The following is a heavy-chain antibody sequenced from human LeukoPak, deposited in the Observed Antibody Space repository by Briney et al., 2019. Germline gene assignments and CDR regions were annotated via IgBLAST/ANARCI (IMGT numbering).Heavy chain of an antibody. D-gene: IGHD3/OR15-3a*01. CDR1: GGTLNNYG. V-gene: IGHV1-69*06. J-gene: IGHJ4*02. Sequence: GASVKVSCKASGGTLNNYGISWLRQAPGQGLDWMGRIIPIFGPALYAPQFKGRVTITADTSTSTAYVEVTSLISEDTAVYFCATDPHSDFWTGYYWDSWGQGTLVTVSS. CDR3: ATDPHSDFWTGYYWDS. CDR2: IIPIFGPA.